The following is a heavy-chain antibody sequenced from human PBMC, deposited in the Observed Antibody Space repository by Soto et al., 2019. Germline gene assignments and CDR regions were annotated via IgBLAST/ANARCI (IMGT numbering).Heavy chain of an antibody. CDR1: EFTCRNYW. V-gene: IGHV3-74*01. D-gene: IGHD3-22*01. CDR3: GKVADSGYYTVDR. CDR2: IGPEGNSP. Sequence: GGSLRLSCVASEFTCRNYWMHWVRQAPGKGLVWVSRIGPEGNSPFYADSVKGRFTISRDSAKNSLYLQMDSLRVEDTAVYYCGKVADSGYYTVDRWGQGTLVTVSS. J-gene: IGHJ5*02.